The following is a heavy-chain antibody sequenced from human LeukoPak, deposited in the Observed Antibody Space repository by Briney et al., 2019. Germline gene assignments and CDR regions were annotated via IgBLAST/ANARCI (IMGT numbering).Heavy chain of an antibody. CDR3: ARSTRRNVVATEYNWFDP. V-gene: IGHV3-48*04. CDR1: GFTFSSHS. J-gene: IGHJ5*02. CDR2: ISSGSGTI. D-gene: IGHD5-12*01. Sequence: GGSLRLSCEVSGFTFSSHSMNWVRQAPGKGLEWVSYISSGSGTIYYADSVKGRFTISRDNAKNSLYLQMNSLSAEDTAVYYCARSTRRNVVATEYNWFDPWGQGTLVTVSS.